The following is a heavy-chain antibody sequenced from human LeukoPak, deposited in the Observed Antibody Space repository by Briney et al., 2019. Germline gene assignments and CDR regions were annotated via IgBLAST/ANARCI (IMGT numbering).Heavy chain of an antibody. CDR2: IIPIFGIA. D-gene: IGHD5-24*01. Sequence: SLKVSCKASRGTFSSYAISWVRQAPGQGLEWMGRIIPIFGIANYAQKFQGRVTITADKSTSTAYMELSSLRSEDTAVYYCARDRDGYNYDYWGQGTLVTVSS. CDR3: ARDRDGYNYDY. V-gene: IGHV1-69*04. J-gene: IGHJ4*02. CDR1: RGTFSSYA.